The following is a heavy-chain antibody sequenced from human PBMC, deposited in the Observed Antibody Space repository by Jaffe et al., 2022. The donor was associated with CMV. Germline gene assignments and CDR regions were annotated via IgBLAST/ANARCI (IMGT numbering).Heavy chain of an antibody. J-gene: IGHJ6*03. CDR1: GFTFSSYW. Sequence: EVQLVESGGGLVQPGGSLRLSCAASGFTFSSYWMSWVRQAPGKGLEWVANIKQDGSEKYYVDSVKGRFTISRDNAKNSLYLQMNSLRAEDTAVYYCARDLSRRAGRYYYYMDVWGKGTTVTVSS. V-gene: IGHV3-7*03. CDR2: IKQDGSEK. CDR3: ARDLSRRAGRYYYYMDV.